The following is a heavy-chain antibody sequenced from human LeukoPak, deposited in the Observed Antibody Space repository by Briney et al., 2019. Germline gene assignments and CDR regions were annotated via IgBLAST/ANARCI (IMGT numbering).Heavy chain of an antibody. D-gene: IGHD1-26*01. Sequence: ASVKVSCKASGYTFTSYDINWVRQATGQGLEWMGWMNPNSGNTGYAQKFQGRVTITRNTSISTAYMELSSLRSEDTAVYYCARXLADFSGSLKXLDFDYWGQXXLVXVSS. CDR2: MNPNSGNT. CDR1: GYTFTSYD. V-gene: IGHV1-8*03. J-gene: IGHJ4*02. CDR3: ARXLADFSGSLKXLDFDY.